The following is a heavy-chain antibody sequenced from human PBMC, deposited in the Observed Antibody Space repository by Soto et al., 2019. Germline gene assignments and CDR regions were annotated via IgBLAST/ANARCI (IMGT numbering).Heavy chain of an antibody. V-gene: IGHV3-23*01. Sequence: PGGSLRLSCAASGFTFSSYAMSWVRQAPGKGLEWVSAISGSGGSTYYADSVKGRFTISRDSSKNTLYLQMNSLRAEDTAVYYCARLEYDSSGYYLFDYWGQVTLVTVSS. CDR2: ISGSGGST. D-gene: IGHD3-22*01. CDR3: ARLEYDSSGYYLFDY. J-gene: IGHJ4*02. CDR1: GFTFSSYA.